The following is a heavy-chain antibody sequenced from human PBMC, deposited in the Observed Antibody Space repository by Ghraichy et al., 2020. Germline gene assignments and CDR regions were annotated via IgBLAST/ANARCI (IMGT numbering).Heavy chain of an antibody. Sequence: GGSLRLSCAASGFTVSSNYMSWVRQAPGKGLEWVSVIYSGGSTYYADSVKGLFTISRDNSKNTLYLQMNSLRAEDTAVYYCAARPTFGGVIVDLDGMDVWGQGTTVTVSS. J-gene: IGHJ6*02. V-gene: IGHV3-53*01. CDR1: GFTVSSNY. CDR2: IYSGGST. CDR3: AARPTFGGVIVDLDGMDV. D-gene: IGHD3-16*02.